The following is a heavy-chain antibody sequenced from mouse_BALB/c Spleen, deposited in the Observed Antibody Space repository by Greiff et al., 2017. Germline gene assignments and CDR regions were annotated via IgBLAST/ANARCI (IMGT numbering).Heavy chain of an antibody. Sequence: EVQVVESGGGLVQPGGSRKLSCAASGFTFSSFGMHWVRQAPEKGLEWVAYISSGSRTIYYADTVKGRFTISRDNPKNTLFLQMTSLRSEDTAMYYCARSGYRYEKHFDYWGQGTTLTVSS. CDR2: ISSGSRTI. V-gene: IGHV5-17*02. CDR1: GFTFSSFG. J-gene: IGHJ2*01. CDR3: ARSGYRYEKHFDY. D-gene: IGHD2-14*01.